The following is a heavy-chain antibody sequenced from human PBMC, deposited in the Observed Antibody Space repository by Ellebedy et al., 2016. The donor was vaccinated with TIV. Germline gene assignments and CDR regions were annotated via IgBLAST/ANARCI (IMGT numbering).Heavy chain of an antibody. J-gene: IGHJ6*02. D-gene: IGHD3-22*01. CDR1: GFTFSTYA. V-gene: IGHV3-74*01. Sequence: GESLKISCAASGFTFSTYAMHWVRQTPGKGLMWVSRINADGSIATSADSVKGRFTISQDNAKNSVYLRMNTLRVEDTAVYHCVRDGAYGDYSPGYYGMDVWGQGTTVTVSS. CDR3: VRDGAYGDYSPGYYGMDV. CDR2: INADGSIA.